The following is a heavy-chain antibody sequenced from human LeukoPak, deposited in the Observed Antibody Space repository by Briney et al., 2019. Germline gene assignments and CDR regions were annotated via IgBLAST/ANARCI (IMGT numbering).Heavy chain of an antibody. J-gene: IGHJ4*02. CDR3: ARAGHYYFAY. Sequence: GGSLRLSCAASGFPSSNYWMTWVRQAPGKGMEWVANIKPEGSEKYYVGFVKGRFTISRDNAKNSLYLQMNSLRAEDTAVYYCARAGHYYFAYWGQGTLVTVSS. CDR2: IKPEGSEK. CDR1: GFPSSNYW. D-gene: IGHD2-21*02. V-gene: IGHV3-7*01.